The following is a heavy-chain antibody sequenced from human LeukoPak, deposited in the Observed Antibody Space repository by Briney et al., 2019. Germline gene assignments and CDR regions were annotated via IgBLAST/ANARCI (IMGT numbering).Heavy chain of an antibody. J-gene: IGHJ3*02. CDR1: GDSVSSNSAA. V-gene: IGHV6-1*01. Sequence: SQTLSLTCAISGDSVSSNSAAWNWIRQSPSRGLEWLGRTYYRSKWYNDYAVSVKSRITINPDTSKNQFSLQLNSVTPEDTAVYYCARDMSIAARTRKIDAFDIWGQGTMVTVSS. CDR3: ARDMSIAARTRKIDAFDI. D-gene: IGHD6-6*01. CDR2: TYYRSKWYN.